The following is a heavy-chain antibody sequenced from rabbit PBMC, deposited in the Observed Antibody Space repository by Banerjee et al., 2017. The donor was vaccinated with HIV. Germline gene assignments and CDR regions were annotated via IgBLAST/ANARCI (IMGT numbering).Heavy chain of an antibody. CDR2: IDPVFGST. D-gene: IGHD4-2*01. CDR3: ARGARYAAYGLNL. V-gene: IGHV1S7*01. CDR1: GFDLSSYG. Sequence: QLVESGGGLVTLGGSLKLSCKASGFDLSSYGISWVRQAPGKGLEWIGYIDPVFGSTYYASWVNGRFTISSHNAQNTLYLQLNSLTAADTATYFCARGARYAAYGLNLWGPGTLVTVS. J-gene: IGHJ4*01.